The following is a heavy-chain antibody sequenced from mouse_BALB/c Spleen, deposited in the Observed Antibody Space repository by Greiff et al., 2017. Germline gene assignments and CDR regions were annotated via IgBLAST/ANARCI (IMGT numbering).Heavy chain of an antibody. CDR2: ISSGSSTI. CDR1: GFTFSSFG. V-gene: IGHV5-17*02. Sequence: DVKLVESGGGLVQPGGSRKLSCAASGFTFSSFGMHWVRQAPEKGLEWVAYISSGSSTIYYADTVKGRFTISRDNPKNTLFLQMTSLRSEDTAMYYCARSGYYGSSYLAWFAYWGQGTLVTVSA. CDR3: ARSGYYGSSYLAWFAY. D-gene: IGHD1-1*01. J-gene: IGHJ3*01.